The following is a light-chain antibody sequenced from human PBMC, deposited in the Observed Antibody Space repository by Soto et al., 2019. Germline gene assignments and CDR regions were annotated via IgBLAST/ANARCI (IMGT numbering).Light chain of an antibody. V-gene: IGLV2-11*01. CDR2: DVT. J-gene: IGLJ2*01. CDR1: SSNVGGYNY. Sequence: QSALTQPRSVSGSPGQSVTISCTGTSSNVGGYNYVSWYQQHPGKAPKVMIYDVTKRPAGVPDRFSGSKSGNSASLTISGLQAEDEADYYCQSFDNSLSGSVFGGGTKLTVL. CDR3: QSFDNSLSGSV.